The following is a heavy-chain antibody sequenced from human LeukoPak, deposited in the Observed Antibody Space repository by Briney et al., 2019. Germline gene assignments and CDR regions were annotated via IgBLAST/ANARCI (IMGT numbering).Heavy chain of an antibody. D-gene: IGHD6-13*01. CDR2: INHSGST. Sequence: KPSETLSLTCNVSGDYITTTNYYWSWIRQPPGKGLEWIGEINHSGSTNYNPSLKSRVTISVDTSKNQFSLKLSSVTAADTAVYYCAITSSSWYVLFDYWGQGTLVTVSS. V-gene: IGHV4-39*07. CDR1: GDYITTTNYY. CDR3: AITSSSWYVLFDY. J-gene: IGHJ4*02.